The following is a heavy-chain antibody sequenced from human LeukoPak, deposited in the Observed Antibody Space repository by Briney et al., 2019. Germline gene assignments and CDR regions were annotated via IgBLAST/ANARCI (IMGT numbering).Heavy chain of an antibody. D-gene: IGHD3-9*01. J-gene: IGHJ4*02. CDR3: ARDFLTGYFDY. V-gene: IGHV3-48*02. CDR1: GFTFSTYN. CDR2: ISSSGSTK. Sequence: GGSLRLSCAAPGFTFSTYNMNWVRQAPGKGLEWVSYISSSGSTKYYADSVKGRFTISRDNVKNSLFLQMNSLSDEDTAVYYCARDFLTGYFDYWGQGTLVTVSS.